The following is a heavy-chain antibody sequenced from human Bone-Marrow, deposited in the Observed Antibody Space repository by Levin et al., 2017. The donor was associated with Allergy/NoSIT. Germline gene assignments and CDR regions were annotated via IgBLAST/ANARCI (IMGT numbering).Heavy chain of an antibody. J-gene: IGHJ5*02. CDR1: EYRFSSYW. V-gene: IGHV5-51*01. D-gene: IGHD2-21*02. CDR3: ARRGDPVTCGGDCWWFDP. Sequence: KLGESLKISCKGSEYRFSSYWIAWVRQTPGKGLEWMGLIHPADSYTTYSPSFEGQVTFSVDKSISTAYLQWNSLKASDTARYYCARRGDPVTCGGDCWWFDPWGQGTLVTVSS. CDR2: IHPADSYT.